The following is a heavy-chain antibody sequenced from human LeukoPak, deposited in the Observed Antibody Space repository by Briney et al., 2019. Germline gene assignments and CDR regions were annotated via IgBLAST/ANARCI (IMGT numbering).Heavy chain of an antibody. CDR1: GGSFSSHA. J-gene: IGHJ4*02. CDR3: ARGWLAESTVVTPYNY. D-gene: IGHD4-23*01. Sequence: SVKVSCKASGGSFSSHAINWVRQAPGQGLEWMGGNIPIFGTANYAQKFQDRVTITAVESMSTAYMELSSLRSEDTAVYYCARGWLAESTVVTPYNYWGQGTLVTVSS. CDR2: NIPIFGTA. V-gene: IGHV1-69*13.